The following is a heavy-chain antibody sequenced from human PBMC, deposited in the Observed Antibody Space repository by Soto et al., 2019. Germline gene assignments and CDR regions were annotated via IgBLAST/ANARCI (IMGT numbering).Heavy chain of an antibody. CDR1: GFTVSSNY. J-gene: IGHJ6*02. CDR3: ARGYGAAPPGRYRMDV. CDR2: IYSGGST. Sequence: GGSLRLSCAASGFTVSSNYMSWVRQAPGKGLEWVSVIYSGGSTYYADSVKGRFTISRDNSKNTLYLQMNSLRAEDTAVYYCARGYGAAPPGRYRMDVWGQGTTVTVSS. D-gene: IGHD6-6*01. V-gene: IGHV3-53*01.